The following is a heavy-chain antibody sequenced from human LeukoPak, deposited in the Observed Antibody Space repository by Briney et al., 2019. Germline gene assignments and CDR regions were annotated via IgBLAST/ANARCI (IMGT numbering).Heavy chain of an antibody. V-gene: IGHV4-34*01. D-gene: IGHD3-10*01. J-gene: IGHJ5*02. CDR1: GGSFSNYY. CDR3: ARRKNTAIAMVRGVRGGLNWFDP. CDR2: INHSGST. Sequence: PSETLSLTCAVYGGSFSNYYWSWIRQPPGKGLEWIGEINHSGSTNYNPSLKSRVNISVGTSKNQFSLKLSSVTAADTAVYYCARRKNTAIAMVRGVRGGLNWFDPWGQGTLVTVSS.